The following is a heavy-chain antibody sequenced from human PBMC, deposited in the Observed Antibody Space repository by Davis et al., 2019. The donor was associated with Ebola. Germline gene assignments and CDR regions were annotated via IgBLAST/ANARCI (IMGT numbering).Heavy chain of an antibody. CDR1: GYSISSGYY. J-gene: IGHJ2*01. CDR3: ARARAAHDYGDPYLYFGL. CDR2: IYHSGST. V-gene: IGHV4-38-2*02. Sequence: PSETLSLTCTVSGYSISSGYYWGWIRQPPGKGLEWIGSIYHSGSTNYNPSLKSRVTISVDTSKSQFSLRLSSVTAADTAVYYCARARAAHDYGDPYLYFGLWGRGTLVTVSS. D-gene: IGHD4-17*01.